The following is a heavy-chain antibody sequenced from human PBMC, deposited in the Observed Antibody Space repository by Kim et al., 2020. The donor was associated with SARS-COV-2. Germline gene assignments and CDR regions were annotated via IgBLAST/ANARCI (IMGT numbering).Heavy chain of an antibody. D-gene: IGHD6-6*01. CDR3: ARDRGQLDY. Sequence: NGNTDNAQSLKGVVILTTDTSTNTAYMELGSLTPDDTAVYYCARDRGQLDYWGQGTLVTVSS. CDR2: NGNT. J-gene: IGHJ4*02. V-gene: IGHV1-18*01.